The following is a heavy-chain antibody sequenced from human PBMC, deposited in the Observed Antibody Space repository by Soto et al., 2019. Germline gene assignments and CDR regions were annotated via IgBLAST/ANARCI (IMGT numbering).Heavy chain of an antibody. CDR2: ISAYNGNT. D-gene: IGHD3-10*01. CDR3: ARDKLLWFGELFNGMDV. CDR1: GYTFTSYG. V-gene: IGHV1-18*01. Sequence: QVQLVQSGAEVKKPGASVKVSCKASGYTFTSYGISWVRQAPGQGLEWMGWISAYNGNTNYAQKLQGRVTMTTDTSTSTAYMKLRSLRSDDTAVYYCARDKLLWFGELFNGMDVWGQGTTVTVSS. J-gene: IGHJ6*02.